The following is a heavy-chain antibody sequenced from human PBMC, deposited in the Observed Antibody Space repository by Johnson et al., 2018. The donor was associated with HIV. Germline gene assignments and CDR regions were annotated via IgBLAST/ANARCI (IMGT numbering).Heavy chain of an antibody. J-gene: IGHJ3*02. CDR1: GFTFSSYG. D-gene: IGHD4-17*01. CDR3: ARERIYGDDAFDI. V-gene: IGHV3-33*01. CDR2: IWYDGSNK. Sequence: QVQLVESGGGVVQPGRSLRLSCAASGFTFSSYGMHWVRQAPGKGLEWVAVIWYDGSNKYYADSVKGRFTISRDKSKNTLYLQMNSLRAEDTAVYYCARERIYGDDAFDIWGQGTMVTVSS.